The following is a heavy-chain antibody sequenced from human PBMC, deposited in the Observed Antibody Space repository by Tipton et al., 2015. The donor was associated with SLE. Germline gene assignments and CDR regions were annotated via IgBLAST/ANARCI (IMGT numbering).Heavy chain of an antibody. Sequence: TLSLTCTVSGGSIISGNFYWSWIRQPAGKGLEWIGRISSRGRTNYNASLKTRVTMGMDASRNQFSLELSSVTAADTAFYFCAGDGLDGAFDVWGQGKMVTVSS. J-gene: IGHJ3*01. CDR2: ISSRGRT. CDR3: AGDGLDGAFDV. V-gene: IGHV4-61*02. D-gene: IGHD1-1*01. CDR1: GGSIISGNFY.